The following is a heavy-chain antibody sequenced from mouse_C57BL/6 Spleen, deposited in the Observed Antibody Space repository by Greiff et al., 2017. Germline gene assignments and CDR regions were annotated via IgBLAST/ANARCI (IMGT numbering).Heavy chain of an antibody. V-gene: IGHV1-26*01. D-gene: IGHD2-4*01. Sequence: EVQLQQSGPELVKPGASVKISCKASGYTFTDYYMNWVKQSHGKSLEWIGDINPNNGGTSYNQKFKGKATLTVDKSSSTAYMELRSLTSEDSAVYYCARKHDYGWYFDVWGTGTTVTVSS. CDR2: INPNNGGT. CDR3: ARKHDYGWYFDV. J-gene: IGHJ1*03. CDR1: GYTFTDYY.